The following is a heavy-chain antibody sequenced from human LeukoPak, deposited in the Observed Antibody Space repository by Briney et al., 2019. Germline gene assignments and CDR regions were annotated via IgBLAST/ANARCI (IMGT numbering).Heavy chain of an antibody. D-gene: IGHD4-17*01. J-gene: IGHJ5*02. CDR3: ARDLGADYGDYVFDP. CDR1: GGSMSSYY. Sequence: SETLSLTCTVPGGSMSSYYWNWIRQPPGKGLEWMGYIYYSGSTNYNPSLKSRVTMSVDTSKNQFSLKLSSVTAADTAVYYCARDLGADYGDYVFDPWGQGTLVIVSS. CDR2: IYYSGST. V-gene: IGHV4-59*01.